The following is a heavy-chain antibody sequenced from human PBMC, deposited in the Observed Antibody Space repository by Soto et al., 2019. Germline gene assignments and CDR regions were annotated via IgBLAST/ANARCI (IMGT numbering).Heavy chain of an antibody. J-gene: IGHJ5*02. CDR3: ARNAPPPRDQTVGWYDP. D-gene: IGHD2-2*01. Sequence: QVQLVQSGAEVKKPGASVKVSWKASGYTFSSYEISWVRQAPGEGLEWMGWISAYNGNTNYAQKLQGRVTMTTDTSTTTAYMVLRSLRSDDTAVYYCARNAPPPRDQTVGWYDPWGQGTLVTVSS. CDR2: ISAYNGNT. CDR1: GYTFSSYE. V-gene: IGHV1-18*01.